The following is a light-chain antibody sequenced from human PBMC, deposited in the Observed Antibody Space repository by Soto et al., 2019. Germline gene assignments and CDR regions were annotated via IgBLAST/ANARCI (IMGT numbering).Light chain of an antibody. J-gene: IGLJ1*01. V-gene: IGLV2-14*01. Sequence: QSVLTQPASVSASPGQSITISCTGTSSDVGGYNYVSWYQQHPGKAPKLMIYEVSNRPSGVSNRFSGSKSGNTASLTISGLQAEDEADYSCSSYTSSNTLVFGNGTKVTVL. CDR3: SSYTSSNTLV. CDR1: SSDVGGYNY. CDR2: EVS.